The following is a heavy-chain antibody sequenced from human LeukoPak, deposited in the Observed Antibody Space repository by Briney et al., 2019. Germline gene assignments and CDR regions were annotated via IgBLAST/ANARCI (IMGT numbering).Heavy chain of an antibody. CDR2: IYTSGST. Sequence: SQTLSLTCTVSGGSVNSGSYYWNWIRQSAGKGLEWIGHIYTSGSTNCNPSLKSRVTISLDTSKNQFSLEVNSVTAADTAVYYCASRYYDSSRYYQYYFDYWGQGTLVTVSS. V-gene: IGHV4-61*09. CDR3: ASRYYDSSRYYQYYFDY. CDR1: GGSVNSGSYY. J-gene: IGHJ4*02. D-gene: IGHD3-22*01.